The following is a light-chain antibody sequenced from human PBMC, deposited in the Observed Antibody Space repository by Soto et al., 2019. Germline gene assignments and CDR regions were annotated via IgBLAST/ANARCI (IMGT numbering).Light chain of an antibody. Sequence: QSVLTQPASVSGSPGQSITISCTGTSSDVGSYNLVSWYQQHPGKAPKLMIYEVIKRPSGVSNRFSGSKSGNTASLTISGLQAEDEADYYCCSYAGSSTSVVFGGGTKLTVL. V-gene: IGLV2-23*02. CDR2: EVI. J-gene: IGLJ2*01. CDR3: CSYAGSSTSVV. CDR1: SSDVGSYNL.